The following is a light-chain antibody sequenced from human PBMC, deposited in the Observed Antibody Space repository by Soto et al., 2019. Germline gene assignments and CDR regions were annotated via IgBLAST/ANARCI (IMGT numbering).Light chain of an antibody. CDR2: GAS. V-gene: IGKV3-20*01. J-gene: IGKJ1*01. CDR3: QEYGSSRT. Sequence: ESVLTQSAGTLSLSPGERATLSCRASQSLSSSYLAWYQQKPGQAPRLLIYGASSRATGIPDRFSGSGSGTDFTLTISRLEPEDFAVYYCQEYGSSRTFGLGTKVDIK. CDR1: QSLSSSY.